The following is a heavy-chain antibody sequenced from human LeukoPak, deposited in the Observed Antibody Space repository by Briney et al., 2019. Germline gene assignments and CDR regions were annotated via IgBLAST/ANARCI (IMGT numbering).Heavy chain of an antibody. V-gene: IGHV3-23*01. CDR3: AVSLPGPYYYDSSAKGY. CDR1: GFTFSSYA. J-gene: IGHJ4*02. CDR2: ISGSGGST. D-gene: IGHD3-22*01. Sequence: GGSLRLSCAASGFTFSSYAMSWVRQAPGKGLEWVSAISGSGGSTYYADSVKGRFTISRDNSKNTLYLQMNSLRAEDTAVYYCAVSLPGPYYYDSSAKGYWRQGTLVTVSS.